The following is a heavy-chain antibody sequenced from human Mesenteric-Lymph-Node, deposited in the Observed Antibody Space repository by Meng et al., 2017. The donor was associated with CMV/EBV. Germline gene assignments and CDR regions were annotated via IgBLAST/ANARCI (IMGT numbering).Heavy chain of an antibody. V-gene: IGHV1-69*02. CDR2: IIPILGRA. D-gene: IGHD6-13*01. CDR1: GGTFSGYN. J-gene: IGHJ5*02. CDR3: AGGIAAAGSRWFDP. Sequence: VQLVQSGPEVKKPGSSVKVSCQASGGTFSGYNISWVRQAPGQGLEWMGRIIPILGRANDAPQFQGRVTITADKSTSTAYMELSSLRSEDTSVYYCAGGIAAAGSRWFDPWGQGTLVTVSS.